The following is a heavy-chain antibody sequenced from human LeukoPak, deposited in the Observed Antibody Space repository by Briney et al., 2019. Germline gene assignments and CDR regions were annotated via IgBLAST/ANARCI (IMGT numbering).Heavy chain of an antibody. CDR1: GFTFSSYA. D-gene: IGHD1-26*01. V-gene: IGHV3-23*01. Sequence: GGSLRLSCAASGFTFSSYAMSWVRQAPGKGLEWVSAISGSGGSTYYADSVKGRFTISRDNSKTTLYLQMNSLRAEDTAVYYCAKDRYSGSYYFDYWGQGTLVTVSS. J-gene: IGHJ4*02. CDR3: AKDRYSGSYYFDY. CDR2: ISGSGGST.